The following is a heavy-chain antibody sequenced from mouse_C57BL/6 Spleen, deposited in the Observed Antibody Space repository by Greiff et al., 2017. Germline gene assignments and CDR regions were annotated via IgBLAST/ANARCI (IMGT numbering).Heavy chain of an antibody. Sequence: QVHVKQSGAELVRPGTSVKMSCKASGYTFTNYWIGWAKQRPGHGLEWIGDIYPGGGYTNYNEKFKGKATLTADKSSSTAYMQFSSLTSEDSAIYYCARRDYYGSSPFDYWGQGTTLTVSS. CDR3: ARRDYYGSSPFDY. D-gene: IGHD1-1*01. CDR1: GYTFTNYW. J-gene: IGHJ2*01. V-gene: IGHV1-63*01. CDR2: IYPGGGYT.